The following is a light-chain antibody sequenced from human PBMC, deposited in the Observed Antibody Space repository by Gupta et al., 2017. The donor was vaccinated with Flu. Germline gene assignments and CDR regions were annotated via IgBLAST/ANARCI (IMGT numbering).Light chain of an antibody. CDR2: NAS. V-gene: IGKV1-39*01. CDR3: QQTYTTSWT. CDR1: QSIINY. Sequence: DIQMTQSPSSLSASVGDRVTITCRASQSIINYLNWYQQKPGKAPILLIYNASSLQSGVPSKFSGSGSGTDFTLTISILHPQDFAAYYCQQTYTTSWTFGQGTKVEVK. J-gene: IGKJ1*01.